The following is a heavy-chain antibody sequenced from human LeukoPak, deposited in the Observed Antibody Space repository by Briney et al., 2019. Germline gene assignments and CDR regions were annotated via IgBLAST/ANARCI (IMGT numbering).Heavy chain of an antibody. CDR3: AKDQYSQYYYYGMDV. V-gene: IGHV3-23*01. CDR1: GFTFSSYG. J-gene: IGHJ6*02. D-gene: IGHD5-12*01. CDR2: SSNSGRT. Sequence: GGSLRLSCAASGFTFSSYGMNWVRQAPGKGLEWVSSSNSGRTYYADSVKGRFTISRDNSKNTLYLQMNSLTAEDTAIYYCAKDQYSQYYYYGMDVWGQGTTVTVSS.